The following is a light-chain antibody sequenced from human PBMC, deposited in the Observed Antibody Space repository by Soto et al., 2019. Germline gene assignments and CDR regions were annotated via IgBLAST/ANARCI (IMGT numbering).Light chain of an antibody. J-gene: IGKJ1*01. CDR3: QHYANSVWT. CDR1: QSVSSSQ. CDR2: AAS. Sequence: IVLTQSPDTLSLSPGERATLSCWASQSVSSSQLVWYQQKPGQAPRLLIYAASSRATGIPDRFSGSGSGTDFTLTVSELETEDFAVYYCQHYANSVWTFGQGTKVEIK. V-gene: IGKV3-20*01.